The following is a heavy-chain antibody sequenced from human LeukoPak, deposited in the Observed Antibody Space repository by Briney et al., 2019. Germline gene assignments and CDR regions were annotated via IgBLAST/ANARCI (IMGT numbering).Heavy chain of an antibody. J-gene: IGHJ4*02. D-gene: IGHD5-24*01. Sequence: ASVKVSCKASGGTFSNYAISWVRQAPGQGLEWMGWINPNSGGTNYAQKFQGRVTMTRGTSISTAYMELSSLRSEDMAVYYCAREERRDGYNYVGNWGQGTLVTVSS. V-gene: IGHV1-2*02. CDR3: AREERRDGYNYVGN. CDR1: GGTFSNYA. CDR2: INPNSGGT.